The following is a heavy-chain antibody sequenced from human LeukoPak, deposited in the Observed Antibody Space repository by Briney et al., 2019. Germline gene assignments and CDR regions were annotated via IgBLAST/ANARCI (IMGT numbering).Heavy chain of an antibody. CDR3: ARRDTGDRDY. V-gene: IGHV4-39*01. D-gene: IGHD7-27*01. CDR1: GGSISGSSYY. CDR2: IYYSGST. J-gene: IGHJ4*02. Sequence: SETLSLTCSVSGGSISGSSYYWGWIRQPPGKGLEWIGSIYYSGSTYYNPSLKSRVTISVDTSKNQFSLKLSSVTAADTAVYYCARRDTGDRDYWGQGTLVTVSS.